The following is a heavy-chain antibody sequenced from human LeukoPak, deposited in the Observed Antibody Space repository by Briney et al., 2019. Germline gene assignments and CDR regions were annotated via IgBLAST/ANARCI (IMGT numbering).Heavy chain of an antibody. CDR2: IHSSGST. J-gene: IGHJ4*02. V-gene: IGHV4-59*01. Sequence: SETLSLTCTVSGVSISSYYWSWIRQPPGKGLEWIGYIHSSGSTHYNPSLKSRVTISVDTSKNQFSLKLSSVAAADTAMYYCARISYSSGWNFDYWGQGTLVTVSS. D-gene: IGHD6-19*01. CDR3: ARISYSSGWNFDY. CDR1: GVSISSYY.